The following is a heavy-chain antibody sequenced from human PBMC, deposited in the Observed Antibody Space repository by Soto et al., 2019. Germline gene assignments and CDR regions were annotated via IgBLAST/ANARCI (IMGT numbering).Heavy chain of an antibody. D-gene: IGHD6-19*01. Sequence: LRLSCAASGFTFSSYAMSWVRQAPGKGLEWVSAISGSGGSTYYADSVKGRFTISRDNSKNTLYLQMNSLRAEDTAVYYCATNLGYSSGWSNYWGQGTLVTVSS. CDR3: ATNLGYSSGWSNY. J-gene: IGHJ4*02. CDR1: GFTFSSYA. V-gene: IGHV3-23*01. CDR2: ISGSGGST.